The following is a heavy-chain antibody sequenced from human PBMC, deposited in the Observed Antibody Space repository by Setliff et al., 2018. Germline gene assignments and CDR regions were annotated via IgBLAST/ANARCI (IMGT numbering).Heavy chain of an antibody. J-gene: IGHJ3*02. Sequence: PSETLSLTCTVSGGSISYNYWSWIRQPAGKGLQWIGRINTSGSTKYNPSLKSRVTMSVDTSKNQFSLKLSSVTAADTAVYYCARLPGYCNGGNCYGYYTFDIWGQGTMVTVSS. CDR1: GGSISYNY. CDR2: INTSGST. CDR3: ARLPGYCNGGNCYGYYTFDI. V-gene: IGHV4-4*07. D-gene: IGHD2-15*01.